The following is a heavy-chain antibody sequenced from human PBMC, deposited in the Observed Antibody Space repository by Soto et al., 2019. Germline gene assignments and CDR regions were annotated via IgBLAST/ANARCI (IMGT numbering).Heavy chain of an antibody. D-gene: IGHD3-10*01. V-gene: IGHV4-34*01. Sequence: SETLSLTXAVYGGSFSGYYWSWIRQPPGKGLEWIGEINHSGSTNYNPSLKSRVTISVDTSKNQFSLKLSSVTAADTAVYYCARLRYGSGSYDGRWFDPWGQGTLVTVSS. CDR1: GGSFSGYY. CDR3: ARLRYGSGSYDGRWFDP. J-gene: IGHJ5*02. CDR2: INHSGST.